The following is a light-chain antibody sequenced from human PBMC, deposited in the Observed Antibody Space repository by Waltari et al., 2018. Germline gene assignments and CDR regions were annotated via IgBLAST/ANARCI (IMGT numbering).Light chain of an antibody. V-gene: IGKV3-15*01. J-gene: IGKJ1*01. CDR3: QQYNNWPRT. CDR1: QSISSN. Sequence: EIVLTQSPATLSVSPGERATLSCGVSQSISSNLAWYRQKPGQAPRPPISGATSRATGIPARFSGSGSGTAFTLTISSLQSEDFAVYYCQQYNNWPRTFGQGTKVEIK. CDR2: GAT.